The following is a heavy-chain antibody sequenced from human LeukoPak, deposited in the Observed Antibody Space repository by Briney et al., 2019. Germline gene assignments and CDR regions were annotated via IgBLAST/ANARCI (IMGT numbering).Heavy chain of an antibody. D-gene: IGHD3-3*01. V-gene: IGHV3-30*02. CDR2: IRFDGSNK. J-gene: IGHJ5*02. CDR3: AKDPLRSIFGKFDP. Sequence: GGSLRLSCASSGFIFSNYGMQWVRQAPGKGLEWVTFIRFDGSNKFYADSVKGRFTISRDNPKNTLYLQMNSLRAEDTAVYYCAKDPLRSIFGKFDPWGQGTLVTVSS. CDR1: GFIFSNYG.